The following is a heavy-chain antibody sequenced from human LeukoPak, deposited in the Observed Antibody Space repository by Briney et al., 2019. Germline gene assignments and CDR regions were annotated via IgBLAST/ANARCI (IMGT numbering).Heavy chain of an antibody. CDR1: GFTFSSYA. CDR3: ARLSAMVRGPEDIFYFEY. CDR2: IRPDGSEK. D-gene: IGHD3-10*01. J-gene: IGHJ4*02. V-gene: IGHV3-7*01. Sequence: GGSLRLSCAASGFTFSSYAMSWVRQAPGKGLEWVANIRPDGSEKYYVDSVKGRFTISRDIAKQSVFLQMTSLRVEDTAVYYCARLSAMVRGPEDIFYFEYWGLGTLVTVSS.